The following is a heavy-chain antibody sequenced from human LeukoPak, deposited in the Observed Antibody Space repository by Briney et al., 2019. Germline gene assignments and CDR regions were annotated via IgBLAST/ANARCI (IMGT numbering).Heavy chain of an antibody. CDR2: IYPGDSDT. D-gene: IGHD1-26*01. V-gene: IGHV5-51*01. Sequence: GESLKISCKGSGYSFTSYWIGWVRRMPGKGLEWMGIIYPGDSDTRYSPSFQSQVTISADKSISTAYLQWSSLKASDTAMYYCARHEVGATTGNAFDIWGQGTMVTVSS. CDR3: ARHEVGATTGNAFDI. J-gene: IGHJ3*02. CDR1: GYSFTSYW.